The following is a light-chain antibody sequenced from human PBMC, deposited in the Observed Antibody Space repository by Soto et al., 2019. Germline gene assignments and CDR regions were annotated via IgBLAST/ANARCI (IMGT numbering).Light chain of an antibody. V-gene: IGLV2-14*01. J-gene: IGLJ1*01. CDR1: SSDVGGYNY. CDR3: CSYTSSSTLV. CDR2: DVS. Sequence: QSVLTQPASVSGSPGQSITISCTGTSSDVGGYNYVSWYQQHPGKAPKLMFYDVSNRPSGVSNRFSGSKSGNTASLTISGLQAEDEADYYCCSYTSSSTLVFGTGTKVTVL.